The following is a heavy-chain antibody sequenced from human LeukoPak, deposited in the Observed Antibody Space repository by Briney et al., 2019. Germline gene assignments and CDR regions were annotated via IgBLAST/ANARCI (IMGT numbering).Heavy chain of an antibody. J-gene: IGHJ3*02. V-gene: IGHV3-30*18. D-gene: IGHD6-13*01. Sequence: GGSLRLSCAASGFTFSSYGMHWVRQAPGKGLEWVAVISYDGSNKYYADSVKGRFTISRDNSKNTLYLQMNSLRAEDTAVYYCAKVAIRAAADAFDIWGQGTMVTVSS. CDR3: AKVAIRAAADAFDI. CDR1: GFTFSSYG. CDR2: ISYDGSNK.